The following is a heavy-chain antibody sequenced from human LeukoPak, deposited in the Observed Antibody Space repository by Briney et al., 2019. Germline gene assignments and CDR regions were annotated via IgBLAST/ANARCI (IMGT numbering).Heavy chain of an antibody. D-gene: IGHD4-17*01. CDR2: ISYDGSNK. Sequence: GGSLTLSCAASGFTFSSYGMHWARQAPGKGLEWVAVISYDGSNKYYADSVKGRFTISRDNSKNTLYLQMNSLRAEDTAVYYCAKDFSEEVYGDYVPAYFQHWGQGTLVTVSS. V-gene: IGHV3-30*18. J-gene: IGHJ1*01. CDR1: GFTFSSYG. CDR3: AKDFSEEVYGDYVPAYFQH.